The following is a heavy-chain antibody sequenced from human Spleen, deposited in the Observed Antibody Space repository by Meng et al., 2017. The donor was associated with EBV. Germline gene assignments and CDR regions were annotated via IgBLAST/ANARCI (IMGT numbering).Heavy chain of an antibody. D-gene: IGHD2-21*02. Sequence: QSGAEVKKPGASVKVSCKASGYMFTDYYMHWVRQAPGQGLAWMGRINPSSGGTDSAQKFQGRVTMTRDTSISTAYMELTSLRSDDTAIYYCARSIFSNDFFNWGQGTLVTVSS. CDR2: INPSSGGT. J-gene: IGHJ4*02. V-gene: IGHV1-2*06. CDR1: GYMFTDYY. CDR3: ARSIFSNDFFN.